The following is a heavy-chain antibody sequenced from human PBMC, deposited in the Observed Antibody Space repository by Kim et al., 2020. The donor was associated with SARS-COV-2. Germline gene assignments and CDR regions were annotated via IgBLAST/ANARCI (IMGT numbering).Heavy chain of an antibody. V-gene: IGHV1-3*01. J-gene: IGHJ4*01. Sequence: ASVKVSCKASGYTFTSYGMHWVRQAPGQRLEWMGCINAGTGNTKYSQKFEGRVTITRDTSASTAYMALSSPRSEDTAVYYCARDHRSCSSSTCYGEAIDY. CDR3: ARDHRSCSSSTCYGEAIDY. CDR1: GYTFTSYG. D-gene: IGHD2-2*01. CDR2: INAGTGNT.